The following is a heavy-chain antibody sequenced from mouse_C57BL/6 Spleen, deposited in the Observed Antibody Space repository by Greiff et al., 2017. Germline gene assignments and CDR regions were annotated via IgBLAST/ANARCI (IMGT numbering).Heavy chain of an antibody. Sequence: EVMLVESGGGLVKPGGSLKLSCAASGFTFSDYGMHWVRQAPEKGLEWVAYLSSGSSTIYYADTVKGRFTISRDKAKNTLFLQMTSLRSEDTAMYYCARPIYYYGSSYWFAYGGQGTLVTVSA. V-gene: IGHV5-17*01. D-gene: IGHD1-1*01. CDR3: ARPIYYYGSSYWFAY. CDR1: GFTFSDYG. CDR2: LSSGSSTI. J-gene: IGHJ3*01.